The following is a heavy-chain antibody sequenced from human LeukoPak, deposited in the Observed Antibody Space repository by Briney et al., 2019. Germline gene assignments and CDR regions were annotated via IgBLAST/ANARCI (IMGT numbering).Heavy chain of an antibody. D-gene: IGHD6-19*01. J-gene: IGHJ3*02. CDR2: IHYSGST. CDR1: GGSISSSSYY. V-gene: IGHV4-39*07. CDR3: ARGNSLLRPRSSGWGGAFDI. Sequence: SETLSLTCTVSGGSISSSSYYWGWIRQPPGKGLEWIGSIHYSGSTNYNPSLKSRVTISVDASKNQFSLKLSSVTAADTAVYYCARGNSLLRPRSSGWGGAFDIWGQGTMVTVSS.